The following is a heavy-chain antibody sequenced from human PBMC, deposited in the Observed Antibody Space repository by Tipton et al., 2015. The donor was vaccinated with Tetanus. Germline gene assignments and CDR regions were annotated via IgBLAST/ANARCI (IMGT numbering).Heavy chain of an antibody. J-gene: IGHJ4*02. V-gene: IGHV4-61*01. CDR2: ILYGKST. D-gene: IGHD1-7*01. Sequence: TLSLTCTVSGGSVSSGSCYWSWVRQAPGKGLEYIGYILYGKSTHYNPSLKSRLSMSADPAKNQFSLRLTSVTAADTAVYYCARANYDSSKKGPFDSWGQGSLVIVSS. CDR1: GGSVSSGSCY. CDR3: ARANYDSSKKGPFDS.